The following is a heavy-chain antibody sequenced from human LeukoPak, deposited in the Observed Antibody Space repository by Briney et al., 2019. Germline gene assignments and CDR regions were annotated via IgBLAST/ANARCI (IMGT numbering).Heavy chain of an antibody. J-gene: IGHJ3*02. Sequence: PSETLSLTCTVSGDSISSYYWGWIRQPPGKGLEWIGSIYYSGSTYYNPSLKSRVTISVDTSKNQFSLKLSSVTAADTAVYYCARFRVGDYVWGSYRYEVGAFDIWGQGTMVTVSS. CDR2: IYYSGST. D-gene: IGHD3-16*02. V-gene: IGHV4-39*01. CDR3: ARFRVGDYVWGSYRYEVGAFDI. CDR1: GDSISSYY.